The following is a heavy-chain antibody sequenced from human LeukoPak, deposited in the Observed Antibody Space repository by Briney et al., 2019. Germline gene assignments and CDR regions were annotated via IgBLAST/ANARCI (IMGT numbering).Heavy chain of an antibody. V-gene: IGHV3-30*02. Sequence: GVSLRLSCAASGFTFSSYGMHWVRQAPGKGLEWVAFIRYDGSNKYYADSVKGRFTISRDNSKNTLYLQMNSLRAEDTAVYYCAKEKGITSSAVYYWGQGTLVTVSS. J-gene: IGHJ4*02. CDR1: GFTFSSYG. CDR2: IRYDGSNK. D-gene: IGHD3-10*01. CDR3: AKEKGITSSAVYY.